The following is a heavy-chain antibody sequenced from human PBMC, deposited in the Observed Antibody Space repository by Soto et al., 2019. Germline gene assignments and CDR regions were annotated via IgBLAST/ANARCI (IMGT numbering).Heavy chain of an antibody. V-gene: IGHV4-59*01. Sequence: TSETLSLTCAVSSASISSEQRWTWVRQPPGKGLEWIGYIYYSGSTNYNPSLKSRVTISVDTSKNQFSLKLSSVTAADTAVYYCARSSGWYFDYWGQGTLVTVSS. CDR1: SASISSEQ. J-gene: IGHJ4*02. CDR3: ARSSGWYFDY. D-gene: IGHD6-19*01. CDR2: IYYSGST.